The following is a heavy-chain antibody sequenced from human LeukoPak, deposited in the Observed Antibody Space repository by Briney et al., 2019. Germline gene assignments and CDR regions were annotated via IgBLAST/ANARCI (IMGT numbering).Heavy chain of an antibody. V-gene: IGHV3-48*02. CDR2: ISSSGRTI. CDR3: ARAQEVRFRELFGMDV. J-gene: IGHJ6*02. Sequence: GGSLRLSWAPSGFTLKIYSMNCVRQAPGGGLEWVSYISSSGRTIYYTDSVRGGFTISRDSAKNSVYLQRNSLRNQDTAGDYCARAQEVRFRELFGMDVRGQGTTVTVSS. D-gene: IGHD3-10*01. CDR1: GFTLKIYS.